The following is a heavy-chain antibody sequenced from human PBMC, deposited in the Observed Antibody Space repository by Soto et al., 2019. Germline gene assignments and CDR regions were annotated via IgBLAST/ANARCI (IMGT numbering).Heavy chain of an antibody. Sequence: EVLLVESGGGLVQPGGSLRLSCAASGFTFSGSWMNWVRQAPGKGLEWVAYISADGRETNHVDSVKGRFTISRDNAKNSLYLLMDTLRPEDTAVYYCAIKPRILDSWGQGTLVTVSS. CDR1: GFTFSGSW. CDR3: AIKPRILDS. CDR2: ISADGRET. J-gene: IGHJ4*02. V-gene: IGHV3-7*01.